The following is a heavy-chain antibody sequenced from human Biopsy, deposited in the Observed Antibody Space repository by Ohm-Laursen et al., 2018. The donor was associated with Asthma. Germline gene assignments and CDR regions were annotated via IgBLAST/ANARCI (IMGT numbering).Heavy chain of an antibody. J-gene: IGHJ4*02. CDR3: ARASYDILTGYYNYFDY. CDR2: ISAYNGNT. V-gene: IGHV1-18*01. D-gene: IGHD3-9*01. CDR1: GYTFTSYG. Sequence: ASVKVSCKASGYTFTSYGISWVRQAPGQGLEWMGWISAYNGNTNYAQKLQGRVTITADESTSTAYMELSSLRSEDTAVYYCARASYDILTGYYNYFDYWGQGTLVTVSS.